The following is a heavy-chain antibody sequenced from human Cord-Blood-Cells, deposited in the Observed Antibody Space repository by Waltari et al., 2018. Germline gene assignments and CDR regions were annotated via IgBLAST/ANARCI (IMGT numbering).Heavy chain of an antibody. CDR3: ARVFRIRVGMPGLWYFDL. J-gene: IGHJ2*01. CDR2: INHSGST. D-gene: IGHD2-21*01. V-gene: IGHV4-34*01. CDR1: GGSFSGYY. Sequence: QVQLQQWGAGLLKPSETLSLTCAVYGGSFSGYYWSWIRQPPGKGLEWIGEINHSGSTNYNPSLKSRVTISVDTSKNQFSLKLSSVTAADTAVYYCARVFRIRVGMPGLWYFDLWGRDTLVTVSS.